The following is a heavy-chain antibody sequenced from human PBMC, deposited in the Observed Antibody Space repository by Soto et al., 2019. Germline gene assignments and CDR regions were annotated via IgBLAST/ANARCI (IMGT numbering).Heavy chain of an antibody. CDR3: ARDGSLHGDPNWFDP. V-gene: IGHV1-69*13. D-gene: IGHD4-17*01. CDR1: GGTFSSYA. J-gene: IGHJ5*02. CDR2: IIPIFGTA. Sequence: SVKVSCKASGGTFSSYAISWVRQAPGQGLEWVGGIIPIFGTANYAQKFQGRVTITADESTSTAYMELSSLRSEDTAVYYCARDGSLHGDPNWFDPWGQGTLVTVSS.